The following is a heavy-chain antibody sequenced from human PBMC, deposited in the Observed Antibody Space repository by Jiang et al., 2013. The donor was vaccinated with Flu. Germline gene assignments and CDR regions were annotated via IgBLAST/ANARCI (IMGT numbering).Heavy chain of an antibody. J-gene: IGHJ4*02. V-gene: IGHV3-30*04. D-gene: IGHD6-19*01. CDR1: GFTFSTYA. CDR2: ISYDGSAT. Sequence: PGRSLRLSCAASGFTFSTYAFHWVRQAPGKGLEWVAVISYDGSATYYADSVKGRFTISRDDSKNTLYLQMISLRAEDTAIYYCSRDGGYNIGWYPGGYWGQGTLVTVSS. CDR3: SRDGGYNIGWYPGGY.